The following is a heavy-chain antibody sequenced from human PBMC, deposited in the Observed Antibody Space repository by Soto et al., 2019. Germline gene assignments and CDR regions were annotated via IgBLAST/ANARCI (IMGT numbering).Heavy chain of an antibody. Sequence: ASVKVSCKASGYTFTSYDINWVRPATGQGLEWMGWMNPNSGNTGYAQKFQGRVTTNRNTSISTAYMELSSLRSEDTAVYYCARGIRGVISSAATFYYMDVWGKGTTVTVSS. CDR3: ARGIRGVISSAATFYYMDV. CDR1: GYTFTSYD. J-gene: IGHJ6*03. CDR2: MNPNSGNT. V-gene: IGHV1-8*01. D-gene: IGHD3-10*01.